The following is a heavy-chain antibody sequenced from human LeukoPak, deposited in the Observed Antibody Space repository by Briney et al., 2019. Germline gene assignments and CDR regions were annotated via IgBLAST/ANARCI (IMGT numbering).Heavy chain of an antibody. CDR2: ISGSGGST. J-gene: IGHJ4*02. V-gene: IGHV3-23*01. D-gene: IGHD6-13*01. CDR3: ASSRAAAVRAFDY. Sequence: GGSLRLSCAASGFTFSVYAMTWVRQAPGKGLEWVSAISGSGGSTYYADSVKGRFTISRDNSKNTLYLQMNSLRAEDTAVYYCASSRAAAVRAFDYWGQGTLVSVSS. CDR1: GFTFSVYA.